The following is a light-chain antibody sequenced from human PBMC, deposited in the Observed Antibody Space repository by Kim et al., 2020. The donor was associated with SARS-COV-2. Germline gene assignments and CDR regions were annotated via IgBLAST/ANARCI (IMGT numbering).Light chain of an antibody. J-gene: IGKJ2*01. Sequence: TMMTQSPATLSVSPGETATLSCRASQNVRTYLAWYQQKPGQAPRLLIYGASTRATGIPARFSGSGSGTEFTLTIGSLQSEDFAVYYCHQYNNWPPNTFGQGTKLEI. CDR2: GAS. V-gene: IGKV3-15*01. CDR3: HQYNNWPPNT. CDR1: QNVRTY.